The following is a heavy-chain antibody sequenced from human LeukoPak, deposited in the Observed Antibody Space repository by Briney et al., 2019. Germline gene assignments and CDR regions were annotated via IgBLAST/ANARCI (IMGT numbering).Heavy chain of an antibody. CDR2: ISGSGGST. J-gene: IGHJ3*02. D-gene: IGHD5-24*01. Sequence: GGSLRLSCTASGFTFSSYGMSWVRQAPGKGLDWVSAISGSGGSTYYADSVKGRFSISRDNSKNTLYLQMNSLRAEDTAVYYCAKVEMATINAFDIWGQGTMVTVSS. V-gene: IGHV3-23*01. CDR3: AKVEMATINAFDI. CDR1: GFTFSSYG.